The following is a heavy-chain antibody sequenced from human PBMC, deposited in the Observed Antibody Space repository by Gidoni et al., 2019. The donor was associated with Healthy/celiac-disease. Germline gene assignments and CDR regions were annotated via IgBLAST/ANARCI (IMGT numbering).Heavy chain of an antibody. D-gene: IGHD4-17*01. CDR1: GFTFSSYA. J-gene: IGHJ4*02. CDR2: ISGRGGST. Sequence: EVQLLESGGCLVQPGGSLRLSCAASGFTFSSYAMSWVRQAPGTGLEWVSAISGRGGSTYYADSVKGRFTISRDNFKNTLYLQMNSLRAEDTAVYYCAKSIGDYFSDYWGQGTLVTVSS. CDR3: AKSIGDYFSDY. V-gene: IGHV3-23*01.